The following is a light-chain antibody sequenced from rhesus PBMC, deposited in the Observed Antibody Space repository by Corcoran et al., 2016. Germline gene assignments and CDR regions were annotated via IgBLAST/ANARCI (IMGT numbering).Light chain of an antibody. CDR3: QQNDDLPYS. J-gene: IGKJ2*01. Sequence: DIQMTQSPSSLSASVGDTVTITCRARPGISTWLDWYHQKPGKAPKLLIFAASTLQSGVTSRFSGSGSGTDYTITISSLKSEDFATYDCQQNDDLPYSFGQGTKVEI. CDR1: PGISTW. V-gene: IGKV1-19*01. CDR2: AAS.